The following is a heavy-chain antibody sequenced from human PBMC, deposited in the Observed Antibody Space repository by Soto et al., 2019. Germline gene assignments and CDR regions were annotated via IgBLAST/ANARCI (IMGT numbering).Heavy chain of an antibody. V-gene: IGHV4-4*02. Sequence: QVQLQESGPGLVKPSGTLSLTCAVSGGSISSSNWWSWVRQPPGKGLEWIGEIYHSGSTNYNPSLKSRVTISVDKSKDQFSLKLSSVTAADTAVYYCARGQWLVHGYYYYGMDVWGQGTTVTVSS. CDR3: ARGQWLVHGYYYYGMDV. J-gene: IGHJ6*02. D-gene: IGHD6-19*01. CDR2: IYHSGST. CDR1: GGSISSSNW.